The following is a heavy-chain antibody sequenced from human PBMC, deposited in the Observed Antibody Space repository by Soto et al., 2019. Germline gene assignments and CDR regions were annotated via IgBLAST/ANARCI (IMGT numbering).Heavy chain of an antibody. D-gene: IGHD5-12*01. CDR1: GFTFSSYG. V-gene: IGHV3-30*18. CDR3: AKYSGYDAYYFDY. Sequence: QVQLVESGGGVVQPGRSLRLSCAASGFTFSSYGMHWVRQAPGKGLEWVAVISYDGSNKYYADSVKGRFTISRDNSKDPLYLQMNSLRAEDTAVYYCAKYSGYDAYYFDYWGQGTLVTVSS. CDR2: ISYDGSNK. J-gene: IGHJ4*02.